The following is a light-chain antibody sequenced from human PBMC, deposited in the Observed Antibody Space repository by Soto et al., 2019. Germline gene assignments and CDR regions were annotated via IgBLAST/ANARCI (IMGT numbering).Light chain of an antibody. V-gene: IGKV1-17*01. Sequence: QLTQSPSSLSASVGDRVTITCRASQGIRTDLGWYQQSPGKAPKVLIVGASTLQSGVPSRFSGSGSGTEFTLTISSLQPDDFALYYCHQRQSWPRTFGQGTKVDIK. J-gene: IGKJ1*01. CDR3: HQRQSWPRT. CDR2: GAS. CDR1: QGIRTD.